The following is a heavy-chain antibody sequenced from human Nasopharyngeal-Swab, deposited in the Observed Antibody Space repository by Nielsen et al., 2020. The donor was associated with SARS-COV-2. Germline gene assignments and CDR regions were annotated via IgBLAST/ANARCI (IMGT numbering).Heavy chain of an antibody. CDR2: INHSGST. CDR1: GGSFRGYY. Sequence: SETLSLTCAVSGGSFRGYYWRWLRQAPGKWLEGIGKINHSGSTNYNPSLKSRVTISVDTSKNHFSLKLTSVTAADTAVYYCARVCRQWLAESYYYYYYGMDVWGQGTTVTVSS. J-gene: IGHJ6*02. CDR3: ARVCRQWLAESYYYYYYGMDV. V-gene: IGHV4-34*01. D-gene: IGHD6-19*01.